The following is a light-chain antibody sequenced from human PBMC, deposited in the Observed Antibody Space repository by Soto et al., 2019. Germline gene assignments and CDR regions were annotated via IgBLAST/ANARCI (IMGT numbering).Light chain of an antibody. CDR2: GNN. Sequence: QTVVTQPPSASGTPGQTVTISSSGSSSNIGTNYVSWYQQLPGTAPKLLIYGNNQRPSGVPDRFSGSRSGTSASLAISGLRSEDDADYYCAAWDDSLSGVVFGGGTKLTVL. CDR1: SSNIGTNY. CDR3: AAWDDSLSGVV. J-gene: IGLJ3*02. V-gene: IGLV1-47*01.